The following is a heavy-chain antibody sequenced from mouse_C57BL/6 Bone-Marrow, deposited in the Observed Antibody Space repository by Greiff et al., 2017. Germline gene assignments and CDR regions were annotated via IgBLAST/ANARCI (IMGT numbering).Heavy chain of an antibody. Sequence: QVQLQQPGAELVKPGASVKLSCKASGYTFTSYWMQWVKQRPGQGLEWIGEIDPSDSYTNYNQKFKGKATLTVDTSSSTAYMQLSSLTSEDSAVYYCARGGSFFYYAMDYWGQGTSVTVSS. J-gene: IGHJ4*01. CDR2: IDPSDSYT. CDR3: ARGGSFFYYAMDY. CDR1: GYTFTSYW. V-gene: IGHV1-50*01.